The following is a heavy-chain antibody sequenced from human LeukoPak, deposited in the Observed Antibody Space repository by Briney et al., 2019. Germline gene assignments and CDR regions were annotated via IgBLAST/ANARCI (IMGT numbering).Heavy chain of an antibody. CDR1: GYTFTSYG. J-gene: IGHJ4*02. D-gene: IGHD2-2*01. V-gene: IGHV1-18*01. Sequence: GASVKVSCKASGYTFTSYGISWVRQAPGHGLEWMGWISAYNGNTNYAQKLQGRVTMTTDTSTGTAYMELRSLRSDDTAVYYCARDGVVVPAATFDYWGQGTLVTVSS. CDR2: ISAYNGNT. CDR3: ARDGVVVPAATFDY.